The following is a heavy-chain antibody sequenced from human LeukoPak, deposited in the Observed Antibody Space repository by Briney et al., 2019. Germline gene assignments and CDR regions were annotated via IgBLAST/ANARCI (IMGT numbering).Heavy chain of an antibody. J-gene: IGHJ6*02. CDR3: ATWAFYHGLDV. Sequence: GGSLRLSCAASGFTFSSYRMNWVRQAPGKGLEWVSSISSSSSYIYYADSVKGRFTISRDNGKNSLYLQMNSLRSEDTALYYCATWAFYHGLDVWGQGTTVTVSS. V-gene: IGHV3-21*04. CDR1: GFTFSSYR. CDR2: ISSSSSYI. D-gene: IGHD1-26*01.